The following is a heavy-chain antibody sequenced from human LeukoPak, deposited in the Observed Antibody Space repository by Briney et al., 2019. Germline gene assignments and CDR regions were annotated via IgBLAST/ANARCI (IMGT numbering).Heavy chain of an antibody. D-gene: IGHD3-10*01. CDR3: ARGVGYFAAWFGEYYFDY. J-gene: IGHJ4*02. V-gene: IGHV1-2*02. Sequence: ASVKVSCKASGYTFTDYYMHWVRQAPGQGLEWMGWINPNSGGTNYAQKFQGRVTMTRDTSTSTVYMELSSLRSEDTAVYYCARGVGYFAAWFGEYYFDYWGQGTLVTVSS. CDR1: GYTFTDYY. CDR2: INPNSGGT.